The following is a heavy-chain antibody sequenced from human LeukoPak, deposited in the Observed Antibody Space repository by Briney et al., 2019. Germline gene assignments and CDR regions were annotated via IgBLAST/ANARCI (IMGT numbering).Heavy chain of an antibody. CDR2: ISSSSSYI. Sequence: GGSLRLFCAASGFTFSSYSMSWVRQAPGKGLEWVSSISSSSSYIYYADSVKGRFTISRDNAKNSLYLQMNSLRAEDTAVYYCARSQAGAFDIWGQGTMVTVSS. CDR1: GFTFSSYS. V-gene: IGHV3-21*01. CDR3: ARSQAGAFDI. J-gene: IGHJ3*02.